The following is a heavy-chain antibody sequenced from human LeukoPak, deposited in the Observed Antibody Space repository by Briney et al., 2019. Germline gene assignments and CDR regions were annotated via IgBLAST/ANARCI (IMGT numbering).Heavy chain of an antibody. D-gene: IGHD6-19*01. CDR1: GFTFSSYS. CDR3: AKDTKAVAGTYGMDV. J-gene: IGHJ6*02. V-gene: IGHV3-21*04. CDR2: ISSSSSCI. Sequence: GGSLRLSCAASGFTFSSYSMNWVRQAPGKGLEWVSSISSSSSCIYYADSVKGRFTISRDNAKNSLYLQMNSLRAEDTALYYCAKDTKAVAGTYGMDVWGQGTTVTVSS.